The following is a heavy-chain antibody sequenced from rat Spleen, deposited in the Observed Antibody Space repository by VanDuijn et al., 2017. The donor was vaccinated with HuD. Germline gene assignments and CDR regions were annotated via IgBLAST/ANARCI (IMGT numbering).Heavy chain of an antibody. CDR1: GFTFSNYD. CDR3: AKDGGSGLDY. CDR2: ISSGGGNT. Sequence: EVQLVESGGGLVQPGRSLKLSCAASGFTFSNYDMAWVRQAPTKGLEWVASISSGGGNTFYRDSVKGRFTISRDNAKATLYLQKDSLRFEDTATYYCAKDGGSGLDYWGQGVMVTVSS. D-gene: IGHD1-1*01. J-gene: IGHJ2*01. V-gene: IGHV5S23*01.